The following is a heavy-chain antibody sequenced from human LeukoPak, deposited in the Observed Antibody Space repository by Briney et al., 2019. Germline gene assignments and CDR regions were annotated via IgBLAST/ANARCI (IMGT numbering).Heavy chain of an antibody. CDR2: IYTSGST. D-gene: IGHD3-10*01. V-gene: IGHV4-61*09. CDR1: GGSISSGSYC. Sequence: PSETLSLTCTVSGGSISSGSYCWSWIRQPAGKGLEWIGHIYTSGSTNYNPSLKSRVTISVDTSKNQFSLQLNSVTAADTAVYYCARQSMGWFGELFVTPKYYFDYWGQGTLVTVSS. J-gene: IGHJ4*02. CDR3: ARQSMGWFGELFVTPKYYFDY.